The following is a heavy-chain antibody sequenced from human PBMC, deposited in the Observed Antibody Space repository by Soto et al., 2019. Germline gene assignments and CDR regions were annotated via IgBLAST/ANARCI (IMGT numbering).Heavy chain of an antibody. V-gene: IGHV3-23*01. J-gene: IGHJ4*02. Sequence: QPGGSLRLSCAASGFTFTTYAMNWVRQAPGKGLEWVSGISGSGSSTYYADSVKGRFTISRDISKSTLYLQMNSLRVEDTALYYCAKDKYSSGWYRDYWGQGTLVTVSS. D-gene: IGHD6-19*01. CDR3: AKDKYSSGWYRDY. CDR1: GFTFTTYA. CDR2: ISGSGSST.